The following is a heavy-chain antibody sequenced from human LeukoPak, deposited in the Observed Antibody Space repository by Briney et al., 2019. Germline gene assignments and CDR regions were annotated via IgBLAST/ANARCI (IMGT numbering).Heavy chain of an antibody. CDR3: ARYSTDSSSRNFDY. D-gene: IGHD6-6*01. J-gene: IGHJ4*02. V-gene: IGHV3-7*01. Sequence: GGSLRLSCAASGFTFSSYWMSWVRQAPGKGLEWVANIKQDGSEKYYLDSVKGRFTISRDNAKNSLYLQMNSLRAEDTAVYYCARYSTDSSSRNFDYWGQGTLVTVSS. CDR2: IKQDGSEK. CDR1: GFTFSSYW.